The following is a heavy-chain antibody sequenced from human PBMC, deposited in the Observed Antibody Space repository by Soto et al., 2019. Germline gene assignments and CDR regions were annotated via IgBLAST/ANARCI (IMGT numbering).Heavy chain of an antibody. J-gene: IGHJ5*02. Sequence: GGSLRLSCAASGFTFGGYSMSWVRQAPGKGLEWVSYISSSSSTIYYADSVKGRFTISRDNAKNSLYLQMNSLRAEDTAVYYCARALKGYCSSTSCSITDPVWFDPWGQGTLVNVSS. D-gene: IGHD2-2*01. CDR2: ISSSSSTI. CDR1: GFTFGGYS. V-gene: IGHV3-48*04. CDR3: ARALKGYCSSTSCSITDPVWFDP.